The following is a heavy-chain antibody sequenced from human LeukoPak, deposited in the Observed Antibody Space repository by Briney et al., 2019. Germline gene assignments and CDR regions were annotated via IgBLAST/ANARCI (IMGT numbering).Heavy chain of an antibody. CDR3: ARSIDYGAFDI. V-gene: IGHV3-7*01. D-gene: IGHD4-17*01. Sequence: GGSLRLSCAASGFTFSDFWVEWFRQAPGKGLEWVANINKDGSDKYYMDSVTGRFSISRDNAKNSLSLQMNSLRVDDTAVYYCARSIDYGAFDIWGQGTMVTVSS. CDR1: GFTFSDFW. J-gene: IGHJ3*02. CDR2: INKDGSDK.